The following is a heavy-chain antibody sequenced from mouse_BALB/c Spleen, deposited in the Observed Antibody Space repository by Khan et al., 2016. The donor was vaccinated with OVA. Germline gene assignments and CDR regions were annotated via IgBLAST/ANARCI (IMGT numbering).Heavy chain of an antibody. V-gene: IGHV3-2*02. CDR1: GYSITSDYA. Sequence: DVQLQESGPGLVKPSQSLSLTCTVTGYSITSDYAWNWIRQFPGNKLEWMGYISSTGSTSYNPSLKSRISITRDTSKNQFFLQLKSVTTEDTATXYCARSFYYSYGYALDFWGRGTSVTVSS. J-gene: IGHJ4*01. CDR3: ARSFYYSYGYALDF. D-gene: IGHD2-12*01. CDR2: ISSTGST.